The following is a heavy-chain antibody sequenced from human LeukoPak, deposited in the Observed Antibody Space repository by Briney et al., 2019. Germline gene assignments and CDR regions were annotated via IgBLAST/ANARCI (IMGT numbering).Heavy chain of an antibody. D-gene: IGHD4-23*01. Sequence: GGSLRLSCAASGFTFSRSWMIWVRQAPGKGREWVANIKQDGSEKYYVDSVKGRFTISRDNAKNSLYMQMNSLRTEDTAVHYCASRAFVAYGGNFGEGGYYFDYWGQGTLVTVSS. J-gene: IGHJ4*02. V-gene: IGHV3-7*01. CDR3: ASRAFVAYGGNFGEGGYYFDY. CDR1: GFTFSRSW. CDR2: IKQDGSEK.